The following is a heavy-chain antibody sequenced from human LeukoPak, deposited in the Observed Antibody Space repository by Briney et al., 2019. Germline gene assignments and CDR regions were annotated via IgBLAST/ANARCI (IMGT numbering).Heavy chain of an antibody. CDR3: TLGLAY. CDR1: GFTFSNAW. J-gene: IGHJ4*02. D-gene: IGHD3-10*01. Sequence: GGSLRLSCAASGFTFSNAWMSWVRQAPGKGLEWVGRIESKTDGGTTDYAAPVKGRFTISRDDSKNTLYLQMNSLKTEDTAVYYCTLGLAYWGQGTLVTVSS. V-gene: IGHV3-15*04. CDR2: IESKTDGGTT.